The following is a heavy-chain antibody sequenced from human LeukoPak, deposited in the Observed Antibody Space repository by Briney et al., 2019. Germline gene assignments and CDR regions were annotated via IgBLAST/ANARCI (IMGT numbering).Heavy chain of an antibody. CDR1: GFTFSSYD. CDR3: ARAAGSGSYYYYYGMDV. CDR2: IGTAGDT. Sequence: GGSLRLSCAASGFTFSSYDMHWVRQATGNGLEWVSAIGTAGDTYYPGSVKGRFTISRENAKNSLYLQMNSLRAGDTAVYYCARAAGSGSYYYYYGMDVWGQGTTVTVSS. V-gene: IGHV3-13*01. J-gene: IGHJ6*02. D-gene: IGHD3-10*01.